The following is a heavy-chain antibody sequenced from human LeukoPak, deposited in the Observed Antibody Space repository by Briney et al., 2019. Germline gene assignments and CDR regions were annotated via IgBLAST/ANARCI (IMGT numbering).Heavy chain of an antibody. CDR1: GFTFSNAW. D-gene: IGHD2-2*01. V-gene: IGHV3-15*01. CDR2: IKSKTDGGTT. Sequence: PGGSLRLSCAASGFTFSNAWMSWVRQAPGKGLEWVGRIKSKTDGGTTDYAAPVKGRFTISRDDSKNTLYLQMNSLKTEDTAVYYCTTVRLGRSEEVVVPAADPLHYYYYYYMDVWGKGTTVTVSS. J-gene: IGHJ6*03. CDR3: TTVRLGRSEEVVVPAADPLHYYYYYYMDV.